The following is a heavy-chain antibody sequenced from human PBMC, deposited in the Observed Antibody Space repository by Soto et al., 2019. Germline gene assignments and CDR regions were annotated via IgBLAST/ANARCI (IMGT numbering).Heavy chain of an antibody. CDR1: GGTFSSYA. J-gene: IGHJ3*02. CDR2: IIPIFGTA. CDR3: ARHRTSYYYDSSAYDHAFDI. D-gene: IGHD3-22*01. V-gene: IGHV1-69*13. Sequence: SLKVSCKASGGTFSSYAISWVRQAPGQGLEWMGGIIPIFGTANYPQKFQGRVTITADESTSTAYMGLSSLRSEDTAVYYCARHRTSYYYDSSAYDHAFDIWGQGTMVTVSS.